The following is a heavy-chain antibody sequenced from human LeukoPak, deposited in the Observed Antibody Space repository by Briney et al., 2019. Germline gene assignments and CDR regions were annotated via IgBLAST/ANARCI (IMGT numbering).Heavy chain of an antibody. CDR2: ISGSGGST. V-gene: IGHV3-23*01. J-gene: IGHJ4*02. Sequence: PGGFLRLSCAASGFTFSSYAMSWVRQAPGKGLEWASAISGSGGSTYYADSVKGRFTISRDNSKNTLYLQMNSLRAEDTAVYYCAKSSRRYYDSSGYSIDYWGQGTLVTVSS. CDR1: GFTFSSYA. CDR3: AKSSRRYYDSSGYSIDY. D-gene: IGHD3-22*01.